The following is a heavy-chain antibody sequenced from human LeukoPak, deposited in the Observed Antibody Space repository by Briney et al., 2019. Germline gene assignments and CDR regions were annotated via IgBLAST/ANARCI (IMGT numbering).Heavy chain of an antibody. J-gene: IGHJ5*02. V-gene: IGHV4-59*01. Sequence: SETLSLTCTVSGGSISSYYWSWIRQPPGKGLEWIGYIYYSGSTNYNPSLKSRVTISVDTSKNQFSLKLSSVTAADTAVYYCARVPSRYYYGSGSYHSSARFDPWGQGTPVTVSS. CDR3: ARVPSRYYYGSGSYHSSARFDP. D-gene: IGHD3-10*01. CDR2: IYYSGST. CDR1: GGSISSYY.